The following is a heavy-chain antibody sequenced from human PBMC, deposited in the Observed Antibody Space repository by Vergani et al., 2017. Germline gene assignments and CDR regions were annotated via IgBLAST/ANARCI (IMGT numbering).Heavy chain of an antibody. CDR2: ISGPGLST. D-gene: IGHD3-16*01. CDR1: GFTFSNSA. Sequence: EVHLLESGGGLVKSGGSLRLSCAASGFTFSNSAVSWVRQATGRGLAWVSSISGPGLSTYYADSVKGRFSISRDNSKNTVFLQMHSLSAEDTAIYYCTRDRLDDSYAYFDYWGQGTLVTVSP. V-gene: IGHV3-23*01. CDR3: TRDRLDDSYAYFDY. J-gene: IGHJ4*02.